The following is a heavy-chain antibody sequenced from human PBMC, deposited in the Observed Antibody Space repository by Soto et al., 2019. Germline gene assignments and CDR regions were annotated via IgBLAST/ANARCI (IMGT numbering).Heavy chain of an antibody. CDR3: AKDRDPYYYYYLMDV. CDR2: MSYDRSKI. V-gene: IGHV3-30*18. J-gene: IGHJ6*02. Sequence: PGGSLRLSCEASGFAFDTYGMHWIRQGAGQGLEWVATMSYDRSKIYYRDSVRGRFSISRDDSKRTLYLQMNSLRAEDTAVYYCAKDRDPYYYYYLMDVWGQGTTVTVSS. CDR1: GFAFDTYG.